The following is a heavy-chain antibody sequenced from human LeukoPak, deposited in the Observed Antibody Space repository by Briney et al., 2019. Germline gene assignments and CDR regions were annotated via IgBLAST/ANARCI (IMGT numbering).Heavy chain of an antibody. D-gene: IGHD3-3*01. CDR3: ATPYYDFWSGYYTY. Sequence: ASVKVSCKASGYTFTSYGISWVRQAPGQGLEWMGWISAYNGNTNYAQKLQGRVTMTTDTSTSTACMELRSLRSDDTAVYYCATPYYDFWSGYYTYWGQGTLVTVSS. CDR2: ISAYNGNT. J-gene: IGHJ4*02. V-gene: IGHV1-18*01. CDR1: GYTFTSYG.